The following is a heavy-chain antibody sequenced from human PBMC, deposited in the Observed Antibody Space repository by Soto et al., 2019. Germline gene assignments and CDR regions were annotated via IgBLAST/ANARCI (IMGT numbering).Heavy chain of an antibody. V-gene: IGHV4-34*01. CDR1: GGSFSGYY. J-gene: IGHJ4*02. CDR2: INHSGST. Sequence: SETLSLTCAVYGGSFSGYYWSWIRQPPGKGLEWIGEINHSGSTNYNPSLKSRVTISVDTSKNQFSLELSSVTAADTAVYYCASPILHYDSSSPVDYWGQGTLVTVSS. CDR3: ASPILHYDSSSPVDY. D-gene: IGHD3-22*01.